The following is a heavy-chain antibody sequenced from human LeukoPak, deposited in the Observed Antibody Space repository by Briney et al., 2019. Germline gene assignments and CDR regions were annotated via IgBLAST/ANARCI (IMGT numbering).Heavy chain of an antibody. J-gene: IGHJ6*02. Sequence: ASVKVSCKASGYTFTSYRISWVRQAPGQGLEWLGWISPYNAETNYAQKFQGRVTMTTDTSTSTAYMELTSLRSDDSGVYYCARDDPTEYGMDVWGHGTTVTVSS. CDR2: ISPYNAET. CDR3: ARDDPTEYGMDV. V-gene: IGHV1-18*01. D-gene: IGHD1-1*01. CDR1: GYTFTSYR.